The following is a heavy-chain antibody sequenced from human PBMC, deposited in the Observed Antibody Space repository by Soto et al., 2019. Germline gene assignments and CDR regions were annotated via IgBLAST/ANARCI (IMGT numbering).Heavy chain of an antibody. Sequence: QVQLVQSGAEVKKPGASVKVSCKASGYTFTSYDINWVRQATGQGLEWMGWMNPNSGNTGYAQKFQGRVTMTRNTYISTAYMELSSLRSEDTAVYYCARGQATVTTMAGYYYCYGMDVWGQGTTVTGSS. D-gene: IGHD4-4*01. V-gene: IGHV1-8*01. CDR3: ARGQATVTTMAGYYYCYGMDV. CDR1: GYTFTSYD. J-gene: IGHJ6*02. CDR2: MNPNSGNT.